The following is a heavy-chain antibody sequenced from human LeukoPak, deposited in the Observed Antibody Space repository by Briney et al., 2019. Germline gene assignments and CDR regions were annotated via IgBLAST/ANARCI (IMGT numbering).Heavy chain of an antibody. CDR1: GFTFSSYS. CDR2: TSYDGGNK. D-gene: IGHD3-10*01. CDR3: AKDLEGYYASGYFEY. J-gene: IGHJ4*02. Sequence: PGGSLRLSCAASGFTFSSYSMNWVRQAPGKGLEWVAVTSYDGGNKYYADSVKGRFTISRDNSKNTLYLQMDSLRAEDTAVYYCAKDLEGYYASGYFEYWGQGTLVTVSS. V-gene: IGHV3-30*18.